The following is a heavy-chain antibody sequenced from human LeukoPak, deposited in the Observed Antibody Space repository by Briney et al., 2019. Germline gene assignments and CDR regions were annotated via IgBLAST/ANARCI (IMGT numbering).Heavy chain of an antibody. CDR2: IKEDGSVK. D-gene: IGHD3-22*01. V-gene: IGHV3-7*01. Sequence: PGGSLRLSCAASGFTFGVSWMSWVRQAPGKGLEWVGNIKEDGSVKNYVDSVKGRLTISRDNVKNTVSLQMNSLSAEDTGVYYCARAPSEIGGYYPEYFRHWGQGTLVTVSS. CDR1: GFTFGVSW. CDR3: ARAPSEIGGYYPEYFRH. J-gene: IGHJ1*01.